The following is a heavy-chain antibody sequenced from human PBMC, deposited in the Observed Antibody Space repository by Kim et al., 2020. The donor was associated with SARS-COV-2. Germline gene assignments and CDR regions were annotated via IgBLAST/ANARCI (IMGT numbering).Heavy chain of an antibody. J-gene: IGHJ6*02. CDR3: TTDFEWLYYYYYGMDV. D-gene: IGHD3-3*01. CDR2: IKSKTDGGTT. Sequence: GGSLRLSCAASGFTFSNAWMSWVRQAPGKGLEWVGRIKSKTDGGTTDYAAPVKGRFTISRDDSKNTLYLQMNSLKTEDTAVYYCTTDFEWLYYYYYGMDVWGQGTTVTVSS. CDR1: GFTFSNAW. V-gene: IGHV3-15*01.